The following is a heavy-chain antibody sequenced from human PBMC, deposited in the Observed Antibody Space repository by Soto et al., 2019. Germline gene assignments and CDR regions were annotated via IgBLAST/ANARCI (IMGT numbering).Heavy chain of an antibody. J-gene: IGHJ6*02. CDR1: GGTFSSYS. CDR3: ASGYCSSTSCYRPGMDV. Sequence: SVKVSCKASGGTFSSYSISWVRQAPGQGLEWMGGIIPIFGTANYAQKFQGRVTITADKSTSTAYMELSSLRSEDTAVYYCASGYCSSTSCYRPGMDVWGQVTTVTGS. CDR2: IIPIFGTA. V-gene: IGHV1-69*06. D-gene: IGHD2-2*03.